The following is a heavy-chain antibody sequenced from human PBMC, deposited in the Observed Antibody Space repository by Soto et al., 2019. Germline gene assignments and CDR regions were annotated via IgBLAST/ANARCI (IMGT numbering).Heavy chain of an antibody. Sequence: PSETLSLTCTVSGGSISSGGYYWSWIRQHPGKGLEWIGYIYYSGSTYYNPSLKSRVTISVDTSKNQFSLKLSSVTAADTAVYYCARDPTKYLAAGRPYYYGMDVWGQGTTVTVSS. CDR1: GGSISSGGYY. CDR3: ARDPTKYLAAGRPYYYGMDV. CDR2: IYYSGST. J-gene: IGHJ6*02. D-gene: IGHD6-13*01. V-gene: IGHV4-31*03.